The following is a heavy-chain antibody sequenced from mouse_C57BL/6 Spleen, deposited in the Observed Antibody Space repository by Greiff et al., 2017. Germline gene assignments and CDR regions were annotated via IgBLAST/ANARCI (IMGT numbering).Heavy chain of an antibody. CDR3: ARYGNRYWYFDV. CDR2: INPNNGGT. CDR1: GYTFTDYN. J-gene: IGHJ1*03. V-gene: IGHV1-18*01. D-gene: IGHD2-1*01. Sequence: VQLQQSGPELVKPGASVKIPCKASGYTFTDYNMDWVKQSHGKNLEWIGEINPNNGGTIYNQKFKGKATLTVDKSSSTAYMELRSLTSEDTAFYYCARYGNRYWYFDVWGTGTSVTVSS.